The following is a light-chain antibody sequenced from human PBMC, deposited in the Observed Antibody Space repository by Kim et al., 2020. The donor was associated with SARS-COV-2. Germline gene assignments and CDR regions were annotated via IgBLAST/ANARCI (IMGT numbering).Light chain of an antibody. CDR1: QSVSSNY. Sequence: SPGERATLSCRASQSVSSNYLAWYQHKPGQAPRLVMYDTSSRATGVPYRFSGSGSGTEFTLTISRVEPEDFAIYYCQQYGTSRPDTFGQGTKLEIK. J-gene: IGKJ2*01. V-gene: IGKV3-20*01. CDR2: DTS. CDR3: QQYGTSRPDT.